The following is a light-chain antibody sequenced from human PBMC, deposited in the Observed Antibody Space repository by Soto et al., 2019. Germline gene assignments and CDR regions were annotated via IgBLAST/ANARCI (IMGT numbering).Light chain of an antibody. Sequence: DIMMTQSPGTLSLSPGERATLSCRAIESISNSYLAWYQQKPGQAPRVLIYVASTRATGIPARFSGSGSGTEFTLTISSLQSEDFAVYYCQQYNNWPPITFGQGTRLANK. CDR2: VAS. CDR1: ESISNSY. V-gene: IGKV3D-15*01. J-gene: IGKJ5*01. CDR3: QQYNNWPPIT.